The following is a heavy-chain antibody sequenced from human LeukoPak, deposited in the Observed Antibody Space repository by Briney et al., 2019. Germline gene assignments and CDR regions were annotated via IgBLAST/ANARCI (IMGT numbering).Heavy chain of an antibody. D-gene: IGHD3-22*01. V-gene: IGHV3-23*01. Sequence: GGSLRLSCAASGFTFSSFAMTWVPQAPGKGLEWVSVISGSGGKTYYADSVKGRFTLSRDNSNRTLFLEMSSLRVEDTAVYYCAREGTYYDSSGYYVSWGQGTLVTVSA. CDR2: ISGSGGKT. J-gene: IGHJ5*02. CDR1: GFTFSSFA. CDR3: AREGTYYDSSGYYVS.